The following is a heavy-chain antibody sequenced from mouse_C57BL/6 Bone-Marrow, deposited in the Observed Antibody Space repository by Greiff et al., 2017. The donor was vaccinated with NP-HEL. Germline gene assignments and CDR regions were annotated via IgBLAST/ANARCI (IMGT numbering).Heavy chain of an antibody. V-gene: IGHV5-9-1*02. CDR2: ISSGGDYI. CDR1: GFTFSSYA. D-gene: IGHD1-1*01. Sequence: EVKLVESGEGLVKPGGSLKLSCAASGFTFSSYAMSWVRQTPEKRLEWVAYISSGGDYIYYADTVKGRFTISRENARNTLYQQMSSLKSEDTAMYYCTREDYYGSSYDYWGQGTTLTVSS. J-gene: IGHJ2*01. CDR3: TREDYYGSSYDY.